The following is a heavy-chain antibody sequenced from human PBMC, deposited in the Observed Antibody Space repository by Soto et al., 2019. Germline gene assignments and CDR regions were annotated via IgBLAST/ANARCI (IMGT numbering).Heavy chain of an antibody. CDR3: TRDASRDSSARGWFDP. CDR2: IYYSGST. V-gene: IGHV4-4*08. D-gene: IGHD6-13*01. CDR1: GGSISSYY. J-gene: IGHJ5*02. Sequence: SETLSLTCTVSGGSISSYYWSWIRQPPGKGLEWIGYIYYSGSTNYNPSLKSRVTISRDNAKNSLHLQMNSLRAEDTAVYYCTRDASRDSSARGWFDPWGPGTLVTVSS.